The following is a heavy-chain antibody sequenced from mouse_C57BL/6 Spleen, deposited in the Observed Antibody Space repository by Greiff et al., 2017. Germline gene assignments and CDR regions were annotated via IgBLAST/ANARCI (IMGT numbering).Heavy chain of an antibody. CDR1: GYAFSSSW. V-gene: IGHV1-82*01. D-gene: IGHD2-1*01. Sequence: QVQLQQSGPELVKPGASVKISCKASGYAFSSSWMNWVKQRPGKGLEWIGRIYPGDGDTNYNEKFKGKATLTADKSSSTAYMQRSSLTSEDSAVYCCARGGNLYYYAMEYWGQGTTVTVST. CDR2: IYPGDGDT. J-gene: IGHJ4*01. CDR3: ARGGNLYYYAMEY.